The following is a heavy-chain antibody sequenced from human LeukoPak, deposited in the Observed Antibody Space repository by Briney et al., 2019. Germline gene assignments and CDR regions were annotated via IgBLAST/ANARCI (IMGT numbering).Heavy chain of an antibody. J-gene: IGHJ4*02. Sequence: PSETLSLTCTVSGGSISSSSYYWGWIRQPPGKGLEWIGSIYYSGSTYYNPSLKSRVTISVDTSKNQFSLKLSSVTAADTAVYYCAIRIQLWESGLIDYWGQGTLVTVSP. CDR3: AIRIQLWESGLIDY. V-gene: IGHV4-39*01. CDR2: IYYSGST. D-gene: IGHD5-18*01. CDR1: GGSISSSSYY.